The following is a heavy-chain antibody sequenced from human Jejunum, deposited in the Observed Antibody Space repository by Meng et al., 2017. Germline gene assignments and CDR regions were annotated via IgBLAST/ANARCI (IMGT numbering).Heavy chain of an antibody. V-gene: IGHV3-23*01. Sequence: EGQLLESGGGLVQPGGSLRLSCAASGFAFSASPMSWVRQAPGKGLQWVSSISATGGLRYHADSVKGRFTISRDNSKNTLFLQLNSLRAEDTAVYYCARIAVSAIWYFDLWGRGTLVTVSS. D-gene: IGHD6-19*01. CDR1: GFAFSASP. J-gene: IGHJ2*01. CDR3: ARIAVSAIWYFDL. CDR2: ISATGGLR.